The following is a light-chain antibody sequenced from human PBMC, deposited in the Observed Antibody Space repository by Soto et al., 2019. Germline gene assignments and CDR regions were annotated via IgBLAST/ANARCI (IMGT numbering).Light chain of an antibody. J-gene: IGLJ2*01. CDR3: SSHSSSSTLVV. V-gene: IGLV2-14*03. CDR2: DVN. Sequence: QSALTQPASMSGSPGQSITISCTGTSSDVGGYNYVSWYRQQPGKAPKLMIYDVNNRPSGVSNRFSGSKSGITASLTISGLQAEDEADYYCSSHSSSSTLVVFGGGTKLTVL. CDR1: SSDVGGYNY.